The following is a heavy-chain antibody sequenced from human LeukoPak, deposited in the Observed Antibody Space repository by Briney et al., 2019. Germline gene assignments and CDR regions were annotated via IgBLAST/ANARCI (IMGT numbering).Heavy chain of an antibody. Sequence: SGPTLVNPTQTLTLTCTFSGFSLSTSGMCVSWIRQPRGEALEWLARSDWDDDKYYSTSLKTRLTISKDTSKNQVVLTMTNMDPVDTATYYCARSLAAAGFYYYYGMDVWGQGTTVTVSS. V-gene: IGHV2-70*11. D-gene: IGHD6-13*01. CDR2: SDWDDDK. J-gene: IGHJ6*02. CDR3: ARSLAAAGFYYYYGMDV. CDR1: GFSLSTSGMC.